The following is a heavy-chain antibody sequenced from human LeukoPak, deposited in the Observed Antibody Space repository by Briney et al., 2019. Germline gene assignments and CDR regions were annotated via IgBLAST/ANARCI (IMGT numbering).Heavy chain of an antibody. CDR1: GFTFSSYA. D-gene: IGHD2-2*02. Sequence: GVLRLSCAASGFTFSSYAMSWVRQAPGKGLEWVSAISGSGGSTYYADSVKGRFTISRDNSKNTLYLQMNSLRAEDTAVYYCARLPGYCSSNSCYKMTIPFDYWGQGTLVTVSS. J-gene: IGHJ4*02. V-gene: IGHV3-23*01. CDR3: ARLPGYCSSNSCYKMTIPFDY. CDR2: ISGSGGST.